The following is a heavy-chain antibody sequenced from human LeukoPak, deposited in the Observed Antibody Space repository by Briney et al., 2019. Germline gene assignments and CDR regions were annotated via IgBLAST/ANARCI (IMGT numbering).Heavy chain of an antibody. CDR3: ARDISTGWSIKYFFDF. CDR1: GFTFSDYA. Sequence: GGSLRLSCAASGFTFSDYAMHWVRQAPGKELKYVSAISYNGNGKHYADSVKGRFTISRDNSQSTLNLQMDNLRAEDTAVYYCARDISTGWSIKYFFDFWGQGTLVTVSS. V-gene: IGHV3-64*02. D-gene: IGHD6-19*01. J-gene: IGHJ4*02. CDR2: ISYNGNGK.